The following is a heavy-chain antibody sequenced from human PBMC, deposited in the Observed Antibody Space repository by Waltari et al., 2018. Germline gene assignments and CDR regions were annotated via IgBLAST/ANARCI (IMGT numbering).Heavy chain of an antibody. J-gene: IGHJ3*02. CDR3: ARERVLTGGDAFDI. CDR1: GFTFSDYE. Sequence: EVQLVESGGDLVQHGGSLRLSCAASGFTFSDYEMNWVRQAPGKGLEWLSYITTSGDTIYYADSVKGRFTMSRDNAKNSLYLQMNSLRAEDTAVYYCARERVLTGGDAFDIWGQGTMVTVSS. D-gene: IGHD2-8*02. CDR2: ITTSGDTI. V-gene: IGHV3-48*03.